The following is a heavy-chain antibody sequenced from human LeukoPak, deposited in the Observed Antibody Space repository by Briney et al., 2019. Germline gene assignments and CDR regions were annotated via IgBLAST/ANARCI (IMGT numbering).Heavy chain of an antibody. V-gene: IGHV4-4*07. CDR3: ARVSSWGLRDYFDY. D-gene: IGHD3-16*01. CDR2: IDSSGTT. CDR1: RGSIRSYY. Sequence: KSSETLSLTCTVSRGSIRSYYWSWIRQPAGKGLEWLGRIDSSGTTNYSPSLKSRVTISVDTSKSQFSLKLNSVSAADTAVYFCARVSSWGLRDYFDYWGQGMLVTVSS. J-gene: IGHJ4*02.